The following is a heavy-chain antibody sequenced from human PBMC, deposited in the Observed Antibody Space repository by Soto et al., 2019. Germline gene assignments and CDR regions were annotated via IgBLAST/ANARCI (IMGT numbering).Heavy chain of an antibody. J-gene: IGHJ6*02. Sequence: QVQLVQSGAEVKKPGSSVKVSCKASGGTFSSYAISWVRQAPGQGLEWMGGIIPIFGTANYAQKFQGRVTITADKSTSTAYMELSSLRSEDTAVYYCARRPTMVRGTPRGMDVWGQGTTVTVSS. CDR2: IIPIFGTA. D-gene: IGHD3-10*01. V-gene: IGHV1-69*06. CDR1: GGTFSSYA. CDR3: ARRPTMVRGTPRGMDV.